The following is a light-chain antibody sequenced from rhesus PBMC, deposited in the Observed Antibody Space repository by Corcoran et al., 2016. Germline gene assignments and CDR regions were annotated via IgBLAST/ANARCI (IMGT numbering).Light chain of an antibody. Sequence: EIVLTQSPATLSLSPGQRAILSCRASQSVSSSLAWYQKKPGQVPRLLIYGASSRATGIGERFSGRGSGTDFTLTITSLEPYDFAVYYCQQYSKWPRTFGQGTKVEIK. CDR1: QSVSSS. J-gene: IGKJ1*01. CDR2: GAS. CDR3: QQYSKWPRT. V-gene: IGKV3-42*03.